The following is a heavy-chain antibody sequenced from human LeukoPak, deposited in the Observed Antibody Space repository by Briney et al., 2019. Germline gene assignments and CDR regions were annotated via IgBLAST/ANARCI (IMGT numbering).Heavy chain of an antibody. CDR2: ISSSGSTI. Sequence: GGSLRLSCAASGFTFSDYYMSWLRQAPGKGLEWVSYISSSGSTIYYADSVKGRFTISRDNAKNSLYLQMNSLRAEDTAVYYCARYYYDSSGYYTHFDYWGQGTLVTVSS. J-gene: IGHJ4*02. V-gene: IGHV3-11*01. D-gene: IGHD3-22*01. CDR3: ARYYYDSSGYYTHFDY. CDR1: GFTFSDYY.